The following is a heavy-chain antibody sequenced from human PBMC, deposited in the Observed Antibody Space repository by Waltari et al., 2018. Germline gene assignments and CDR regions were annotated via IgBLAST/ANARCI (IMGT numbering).Heavy chain of an antibody. D-gene: IGHD3-10*01. CDR2: IYPHDSDT. V-gene: IGHV5-51*01. Sequence: VQLVQSGAEVKKPGESLRNSCETSGSRFSNYWIGWVRQMPGKGLEWMGFIYPHDSDTRYSPSFQGQVTISADKSITTAYLQWSSLKASDTAIYFCAIRYGSGSLTFNIWGQGTMVIVSS. CDR3: AIRYGSGSLTFNI. J-gene: IGHJ3*02. CDR1: GSRFSNYW.